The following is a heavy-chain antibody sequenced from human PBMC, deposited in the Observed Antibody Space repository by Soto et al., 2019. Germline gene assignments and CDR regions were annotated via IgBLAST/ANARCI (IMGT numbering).Heavy chain of an antibody. V-gene: IGHV4-39*01. CDR1: GGSISSTDHY. J-gene: IGHJ6*02. CDR3: ARLVFHCLRGSCDDYSFYGMDV. D-gene: IGHD2-15*01. Sequence: SETLSLTCTVSGGSISSTDHYWGWVRQPPGKGLEWLGSIYFAGSTFHNPALKSRATISVDTSRNQFSLRLTTVTASDTAVYYCARLVFHCLRGSCDDYSFYGMDVWGQGTTVTVSS. CDR2: IYFAGST.